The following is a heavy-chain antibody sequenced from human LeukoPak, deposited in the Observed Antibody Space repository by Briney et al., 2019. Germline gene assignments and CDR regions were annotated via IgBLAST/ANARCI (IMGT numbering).Heavy chain of an antibody. D-gene: IGHD3-22*01. CDR3: AKVPYYYDSSGYLYFDY. CDR2: ISGSGGST. J-gene: IGHJ4*02. CDR1: GFTFSSYA. V-gene: IGHV3-23*01. Sequence: GGSLRLSCAASGFTFSSYAMSWVRQAPGQGLEWVSAISGSGGSTYYADSVKGRFTISRDNSKNTLYLQMNSLRAEDTAVYYCAKVPYYYDSSGYLYFDYWGQGTLVTVSS.